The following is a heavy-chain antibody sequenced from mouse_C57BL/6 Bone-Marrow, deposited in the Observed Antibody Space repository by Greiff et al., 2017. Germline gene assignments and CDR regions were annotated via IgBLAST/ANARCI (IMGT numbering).Heavy chain of an antibody. CDR1: GFNIKDDY. CDR3: TTSACGSSPFAY. V-gene: IGHV14-4*01. D-gene: IGHD1-1*01. Sequence: VQLQQSGAELVRPGASVKLSCTASGFNIKDDYMHWVKQRPEQGLEWIGWIDPENGDTEYASKFQGKATITADTSSNTAYLQLSSLTSEDTAVYYCTTSACGSSPFAYWGQGTRVTVSA. J-gene: IGHJ3*01. CDR2: IDPENGDT.